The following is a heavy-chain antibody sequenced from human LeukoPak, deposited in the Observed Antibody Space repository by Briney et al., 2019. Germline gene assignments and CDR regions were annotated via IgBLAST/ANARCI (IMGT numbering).Heavy chain of an antibody. CDR2: ISGSGGST. V-gene: IGHV3-23*01. D-gene: IGHD3-3*01. CDR3: AKDTGSPADAITMEDNAFDI. J-gene: IGHJ3*02. Sequence: SGGSLRLSCAASGFTFSSYAVSWVRQAPGKGLGWVSAISGSGGSTYYADSVKGRFTISRDNAKNSLDLQMESLRAEDTAVYYCAKDTGSPADAITMEDNAFDIWGQGTMVTVSS. CDR1: GFTFSSYA.